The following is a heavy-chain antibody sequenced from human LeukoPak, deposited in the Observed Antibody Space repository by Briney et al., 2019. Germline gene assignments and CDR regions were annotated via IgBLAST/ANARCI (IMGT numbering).Heavy chain of an antibody. CDR1: GFTFSSYG. J-gene: IGHJ4*02. CDR2: ISYDGSNK. CDR3: ASGLAGMVYAVPFDY. D-gene: IGHD2-8*01. Sequence: PGGSLRLSCAASGFTFSSYGLHWVRQAPGKGLEWVAVISYDGSNKYYADSVKGRFTISRDNSKNTLYLQMNSLRAEDTAVYYCASGLAGMVYAVPFDYWGQGTLVTVSS. V-gene: IGHV3-30*19.